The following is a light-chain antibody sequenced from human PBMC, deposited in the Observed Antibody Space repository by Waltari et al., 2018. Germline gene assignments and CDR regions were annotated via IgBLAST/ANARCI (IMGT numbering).Light chain of an antibody. J-gene: IGLJ1*01. Sequence: SYVLTHPPSVSVAPGETARISCGGNIRNKRLHWSQQKPGQAPVLVIYYETVRPSGIPDRFSGSSSGDTATLTISRVEAGDEADYYCQVWDSSSDPPHVFGTGTKVTI. CDR1: IRNKR. CDR2: YET. CDR3: QVWDSSSDPPHV. V-gene: IGLV3-21*04.